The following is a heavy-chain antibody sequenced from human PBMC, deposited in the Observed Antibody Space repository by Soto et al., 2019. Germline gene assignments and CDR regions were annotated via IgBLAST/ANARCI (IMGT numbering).Heavy chain of an antibody. CDR3: ASGGNWFDP. D-gene: IGHD3-16*01. V-gene: IGHV4-59*02. Sequence: QVQVQESGPGLVKPSETLSLTCNVSGGSVSNYYWTWIRQSPEKGLEWIAYMYYNGNINYNPSLKSRVTISIDTSKNQFSLTLKSVTAADTAVYYCASGGNWFDPWGQGIQVTVSS. CDR2: MYYNGNI. J-gene: IGHJ5*02. CDR1: GGSVSNYY.